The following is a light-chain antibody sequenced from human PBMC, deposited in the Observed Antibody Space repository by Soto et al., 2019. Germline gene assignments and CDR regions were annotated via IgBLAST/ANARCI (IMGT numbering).Light chain of an antibody. CDR2: ATS. CDR1: QGIVGW. CDR3: QQGNFILYT. J-gene: IGKJ2*01. V-gene: IGKV1-12*01. Sequence: DILMTQSPSSVSASVGDRVTITCRASQGIVGWLAWSQQKPGKAPRLLIYATSTLQNGVPSRFCSRISETVFPLTISSLQPEDFATLLCQQGNFILYTFGPGTMVEMK.